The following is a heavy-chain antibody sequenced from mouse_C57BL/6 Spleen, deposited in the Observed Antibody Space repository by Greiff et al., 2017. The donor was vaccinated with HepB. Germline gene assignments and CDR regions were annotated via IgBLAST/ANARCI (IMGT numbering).Heavy chain of an antibody. CDR1: YFAFMAGA. V-gene: IGHV1-49*01. CDR3: ASWVYDAMDY. CDR2: FTMYSDAT. D-gene: IGHD2-10*02. J-gene: IGHJ4*01. Sequence: SGAELVRPGSSVKLSCKDSYFAFMAGAMHWVKQRPGHGLEWIGSFTMYSDATEYSENFKGKATLTANTSSSTAYVELSSLTSEDSAVYYCASWVYDAMDYWGQGTSVTVSS.